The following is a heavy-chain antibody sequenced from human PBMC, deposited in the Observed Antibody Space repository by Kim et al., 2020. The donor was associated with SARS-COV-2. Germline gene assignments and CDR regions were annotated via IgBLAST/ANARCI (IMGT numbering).Heavy chain of an antibody. CDR2: IIPIFGTA. J-gene: IGHJ6*02. Sequence: SVKVSCKASGGTFSSYAISWVRQAPGQGLEWMGGIIPIFGTANYAQKFQGRVTITADESTSTAYMELSSLRSEDTAVYYCASAKNYYGSGSNYYYGMDVWGRGTTVTVSS. V-gene: IGHV1-69*13. D-gene: IGHD3-10*01. CDR3: ASAKNYYGSGSNYYYGMDV. CDR1: GGTFSSYA.